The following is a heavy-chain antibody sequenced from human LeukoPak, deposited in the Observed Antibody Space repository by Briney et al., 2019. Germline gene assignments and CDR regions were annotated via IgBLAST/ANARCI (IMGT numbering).Heavy chain of an antibody. V-gene: IGHV3-53*01. Sequence: PGGSLRLSCAASGLTVGSGYMSWVRQAPGKGLEWVSVIYGGGITNYADSVKGRFTISTDNSKNTLHLQMSSLRAEDTAIYYCAGGSGSSSTWGQGTMVTVSS. CDR3: AGGSGSSST. CDR2: IYGGGIT. D-gene: IGHD3-10*01. J-gene: IGHJ3*01. CDR1: GLTVGSGY.